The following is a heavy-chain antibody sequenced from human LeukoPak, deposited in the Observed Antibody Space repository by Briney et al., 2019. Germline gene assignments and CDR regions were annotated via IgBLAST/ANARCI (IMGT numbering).Heavy chain of an antibody. Sequence: GGSLRLSCAASGFTFSSYDMHWVRQATGKGLEWVSAIGIAGDTYYPGSVKGRFTISRENAKNSLYLQMNSLRAGDTAMYYCARERYTMVRGVTTYYYGMDVWGQGTPVTVSS. CDR2: IGIAGDT. CDR1: GFTFSSYD. V-gene: IGHV3-13*04. J-gene: IGHJ6*02. D-gene: IGHD3-10*01. CDR3: ARERYTMVRGVTTYYYGMDV.